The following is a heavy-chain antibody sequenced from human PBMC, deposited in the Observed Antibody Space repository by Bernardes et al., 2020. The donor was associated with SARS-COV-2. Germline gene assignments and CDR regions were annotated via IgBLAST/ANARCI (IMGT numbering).Heavy chain of an antibody. CDR2: ISSDGTTT. CDR3: VKGRSGYSSLHH. D-gene: IGHD3-22*01. V-gene: IGHV3-43*01. CDR1: GFGSKYYA. Sequence: GGSWRLSCVASGFGSKYYATHWVRQAPGKSREWVSLISSDGTTTSYADSVPGRFTISQDDSENSMSLQMNSLRPKNTALYFCVKGRSGYSSLHHWGQGPLVAVSA. J-gene: IGHJ1*01.